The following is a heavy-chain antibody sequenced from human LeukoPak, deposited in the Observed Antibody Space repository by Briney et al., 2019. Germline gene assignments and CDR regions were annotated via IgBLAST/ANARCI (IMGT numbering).Heavy chain of an antibody. CDR2: IRSKAYGGTT. CDR1: EFTFGDYA. CDR3: TRRYNYDSSGYYYVRDAFDI. J-gene: IGHJ3*02. Sequence: PGGSLRLSCTASEFTFGDYAMSWVRQAPGKGLEWLGFIRSKAYGGTTENAASVKGRFTISRDDSKSIAYLQMNSLKTEDTAVYYCTRRYNYDSSGYYYVRDAFDIWGQGTMVTVSS. V-gene: IGHV3-49*04. D-gene: IGHD3-22*01.